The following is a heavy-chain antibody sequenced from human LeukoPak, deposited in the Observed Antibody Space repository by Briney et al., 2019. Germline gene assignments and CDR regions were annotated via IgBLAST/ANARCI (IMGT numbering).Heavy chain of an antibody. V-gene: IGHV3-30*18. CDR2: ISYDGSNK. J-gene: IGHJ5*02. CDR1: GFTFSSYG. Sequence: GGSLRLSCAASGFTFSSYGTHWVRQAPGKGLEWVAVISYDGSNKYYADSVKGRFTISRDTSKNTLYLQMNSIRAEETAVYYCAKEILGCCSSSGCQNWFDPWGEGTLVTVSS. CDR3: AKEILGCCSSSGCQNWFDP. D-gene: IGHD2-2*01.